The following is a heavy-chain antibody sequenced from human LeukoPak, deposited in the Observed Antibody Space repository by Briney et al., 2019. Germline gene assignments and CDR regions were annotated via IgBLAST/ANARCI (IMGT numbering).Heavy chain of an antibody. CDR2: ISSSSSTI. D-gene: IGHD3-22*01. CDR1: GFTFSSYG. J-gene: IGHJ3*02. CDR3: ARRYYYDSSGVNDAFDI. V-gene: IGHV3-48*01. Sequence: PGGSLRLSCAASGFTFSSYGMTWVRQAPGKGLEWVSYISSSSSTIYYADSVKGRFTISRDNAKNSLYLQLNSLRAEDTAVYYCARRYYYDSSGVNDAFDIWGQGTMVTVSS.